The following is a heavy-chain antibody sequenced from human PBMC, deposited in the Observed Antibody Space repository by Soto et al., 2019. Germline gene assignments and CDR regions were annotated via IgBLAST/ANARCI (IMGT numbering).Heavy chain of an antibody. CDR3: VQSRCGGDCLQSYSSHSYYGLDV. Sequence: QITVKESGLTLVKPTQTLTLTCTFSGFSLSSNGMGVGWIRQSPGKALEWLALVYWDDDKRYSPSLRSRLTITQDTSKNQVVLTMTNMDPVDTATYYCVQSRCGGDCLQSYSSHSYYGLDVWGQGTTVTVSS. CDR2: VYWDDDK. V-gene: IGHV2-5*02. CDR1: GFSLSSNGMG. J-gene: IGHJ6*02. D-gene: IGHD2-21*02.